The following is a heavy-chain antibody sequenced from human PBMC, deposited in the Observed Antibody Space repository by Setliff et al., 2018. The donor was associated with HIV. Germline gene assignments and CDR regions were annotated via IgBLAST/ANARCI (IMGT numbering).Heavy chain of an antibody. J-gene: IGHJ3*02. CDR2: IYPGDSDT. D-gene: IGHD6-13*01. Sequence: GESLKISCKGSGYTFTSYWIGWVRQMPGKGLEWMGIIYPGDSDTRYSPSFQGQVTISADKSISTAYLQWSTLKASDTAFYFCARHRHTAAGTLDAFDIWGQGTMVTVSS. V-gene: IGHV5-51*01. CDR3: ARHRHTAAGTLDAFDI. CDR1: GYTFTSYW.